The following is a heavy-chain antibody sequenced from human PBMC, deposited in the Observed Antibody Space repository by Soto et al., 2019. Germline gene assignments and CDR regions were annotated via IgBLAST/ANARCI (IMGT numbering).Heavy chain of an antibody. J-gene: IGHJ4*02. Sequence: GASVKPSSKASGYTYTRYDINRLRLATGQGLEWMGWMNPNSGNTGYAQKFQGRVTMTRNTSISTAYMELSSLRSEDTAVYYCARGSYSSGWYESFDYWGQGTLVTVSS. CDR1: GYTYTRYD. CDR2: MNPNSGNT. D-gene: IGHD6-19*01. V-gene: IGHV1-8*01. CDR3: ARGSYSSGWYESFDY.